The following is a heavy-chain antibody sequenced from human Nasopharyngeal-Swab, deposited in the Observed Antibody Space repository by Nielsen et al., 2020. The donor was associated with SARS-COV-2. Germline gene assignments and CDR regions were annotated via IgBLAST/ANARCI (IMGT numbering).Heavy chain of an antibody. Sequence: GESLKISCAASGFTFSNAWMNWARQAPGKGLEWVGRIKRKTDGGTTDYAAPVKGRFTISRDDSKNTLYLQMNSLKTEDTAVYYCTTEWAVGATDFDYWGQGALVTVSS. D-gene: IGHD1-26*01. CDR3: TTEWAVGATDFDY. CDR1: GFTFSNAW. CDR2: IKRKTDGGTT. J-gene: IGHJ4*02. V-gene: IGHV3-15*07.